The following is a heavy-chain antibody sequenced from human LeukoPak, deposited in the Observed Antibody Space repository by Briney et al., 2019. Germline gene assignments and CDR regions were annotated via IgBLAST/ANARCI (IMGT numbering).Heavy chain of an antibody. CDR1: GGSISSSICY. V-gene: IGHV4-39*01. CDR3: AKQEAVTATYFYGMDV. Sequence: SETLSLTCTVSGGSISSSICYWVWIPQPPGKGLEGIGSIYYTGSTYFNPSLENRVTISVDTSKNHFSLELSSMTAADTAVYYCAKQEAVTATYFYGMDVGGQGTTVTVSS. CDR2: IYYTGST. J-gene: IGHJ6*02. D-gene: IGHD2-21*02.